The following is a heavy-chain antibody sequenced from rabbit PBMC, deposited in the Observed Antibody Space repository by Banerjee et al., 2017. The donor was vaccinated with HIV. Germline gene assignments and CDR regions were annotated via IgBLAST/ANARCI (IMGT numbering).Heavy chain of an antibody. J-gene: IGHJ6*01. CDR2: IYTSSGST. CDR1: GFDFSSYYY. D-gene: IGHD8-1*01. CDR3: ARGAGGIYPAYGMDL. V-gene: IGHV1S40*01. Sequence: QSLEESGGDLVKPGASLTLTCKASGFDFSSYYYMCWVRQAPGKGLELIACIYTSSGSTDYASWVNGRFTISKTSSTTVTLQMTSLTAADTATYFCARGAGGIYPAYGMDLWGPGTLVTVS.